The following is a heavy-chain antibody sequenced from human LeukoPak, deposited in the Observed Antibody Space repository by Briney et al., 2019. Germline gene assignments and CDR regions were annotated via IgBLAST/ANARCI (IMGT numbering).Heavy chain of an antibody. CDR1: GGSISSGGHY. CDR3: ARDHPGIAVAGIGMDV. V-gene: IGHV4-31*03. J-gene: IGHJ6*02. Sequence: PSQTLSLTCTVSGGSISSGGHYWSWIRQHPGKGLEWIGYIYYSGSTCYNPSLKSRVTISVDTSKNQFSLKLSSVTAADTAVYYCARDHPGIAVAGIGMDVWGQGTTVTVSS. CDR2: IYYSGST. D-gene: IGHD6-19*01.